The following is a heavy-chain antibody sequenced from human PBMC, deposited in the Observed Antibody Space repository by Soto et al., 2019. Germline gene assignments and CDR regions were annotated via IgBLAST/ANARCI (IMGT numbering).Heavy chain of an antibody. J-gene: IGHJ3*02. CDR1: GFIFSTYA. V-gene: IGHV3-23*01. CDR2: ISGSGGRT. Sequence: EVQLSESGGDLVQPGGSLRLSCAASGFIFSTYAMSWVRQAPGKGLEWVSGISGSGGRTYYADSVKGRFTISRDKSKSTLYLEMNSLTVEDTALYYCAKDPPTSPEDAFDIWGQGTVVIV. CDR3: AKDPPTSPEDAFDI.